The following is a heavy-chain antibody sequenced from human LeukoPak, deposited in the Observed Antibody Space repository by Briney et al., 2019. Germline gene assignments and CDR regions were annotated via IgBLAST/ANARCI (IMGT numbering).Heavy chain of an antibody. J-gene: IGHJ3*02. D-gene: IGHD4-17*01. V-gene: IGHV1-69*04. CDR2: IIPILGIA. Sequence: ASVKVSCKASGGTFSSYAISWVRQAPGQGLEWMGRIIPILGIANYAQKFQGRVTITADKSTSTAYMELSGLRSEDTAVYYCARGTPYGDLPRGAFDIWGQGTMVTVSS. CDR1: GGTFSSYA. CDR3: ARGTPYGDLPRGAFDI.